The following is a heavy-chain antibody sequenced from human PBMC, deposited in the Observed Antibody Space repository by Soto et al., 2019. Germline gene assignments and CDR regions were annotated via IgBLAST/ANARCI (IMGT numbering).Heavy chain of an antibody. V-gene: IGHV3-15*07. CDR3: TTLSGSYYKRSGDWFDP. D-gene: IGHD3-10*01. J-gene: IGHJ5*02. Sequence: GGSLRLSCAASGFTFSNAWMNWVRQAPGKGLEWVGRIKSKTDGGTTDYAAPVKGRFTISRDDSKNTLYLQMNSLKTEDTAVYYCTTLSGSYYKRSGDWFDPWGQGTLVTVSS. CDR2: IKSKTDGGTT. CDR1: GFTFSNAW.